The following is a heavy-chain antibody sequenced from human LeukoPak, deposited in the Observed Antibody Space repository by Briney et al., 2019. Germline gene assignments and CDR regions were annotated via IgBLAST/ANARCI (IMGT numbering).Heavy chain of an antibody. J-gene: IGHJ6*03. CDR3: AKNGDRGAYCSGGTCYPYYYYYMDV. Sequence: GGSLRLSCAASGFTFSSYAMSWVRQAPGKGLEWVSAISGSGGSTYYADSVKGRFTISRDNSKNTLYLQMNSLRAEDTAIYYCAKNGDRGAYCSGGTCYPYYYYYMDVWGKGTTVTISS. V-gene: IGHV3-23*01. CDR2: ISGSGGST. D-gene: IGHD2-15*01. CDR1: GFTFSSYA.